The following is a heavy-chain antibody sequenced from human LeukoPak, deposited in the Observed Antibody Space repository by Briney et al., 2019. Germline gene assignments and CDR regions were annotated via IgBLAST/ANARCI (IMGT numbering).Heavy chain of an antibody. CDR1: GFPFSSCA. CDR3: VRGYSFGPYGMDV. CDR2: ISDSGGST. Sequence: GGSLRLSCSASGFPFSSCAMHWVRQAPGKGLEYVPAISDSGGSTYYADSVKGRFTISRDNSKNTLYLQMSSLRAEDTAVYFCVRGYSFGPYGMDVWGQGTTVTVSS. V-gene: IGHV3-64D*09. D-gene: IGHD2-15*01. J-gene: IGHJ6*02.